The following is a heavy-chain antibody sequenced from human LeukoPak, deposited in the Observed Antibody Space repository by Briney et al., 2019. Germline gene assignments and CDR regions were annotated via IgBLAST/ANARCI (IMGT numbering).Heavy chain of an antibody. D-gene: IGHD3/OR15-3a*01. Sequence: GGSLRLSCAASGFSLQSHWMSWVRQAPGKGLEWVANIKQDGSEQWSVDSVKGRFTLSRDNAKNSMYLQMNSLRVEDTAVYYCARDDFWGNDYYHMDVWGNGTTVTVSS. V-gene: IGHV3-7*01. J-gene: IGHJ6*03. CDR3: ARDDFWGNDYYHMDV. CDR1: GFSLQSHW. CDR2: IKQDGSEQ.